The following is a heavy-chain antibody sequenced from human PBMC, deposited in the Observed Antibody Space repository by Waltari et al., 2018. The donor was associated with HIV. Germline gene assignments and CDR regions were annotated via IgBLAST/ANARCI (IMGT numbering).Heavy chain of an antibody. CDR1: GGSFSGYY. D-gene: IGHD3-22*01. CDR2: IKRSGST. V-gene: IGHV4-34*01. CDR3: ARKAFLLRHDSSGPVWFDP. Sequence: QVQLQQWGAGLLKPSETLSLTCAVYGGSFSGYYWSWIRQPPGKGLEGIGEIKRSGSTNYNPSLKSRVTISVDTSKNQFSLKLSSVTAADTAVYYCARKAFLLRHDSSGPVWFDPWGQGTPVTVSS. J-gene: IGHJ5*02.